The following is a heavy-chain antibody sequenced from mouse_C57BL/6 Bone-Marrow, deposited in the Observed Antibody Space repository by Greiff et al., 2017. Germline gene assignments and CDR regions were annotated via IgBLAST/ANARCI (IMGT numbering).Heavy chain of an antibody. CDR2: IDPSDSYT. V-gene: IGHV1-59*01. CDR1: GYTFTSYW. CDR3: AREAVYYSNYVYYYAMDY. D-gene: IGHD2-5*01. J-gene: IGHJ4*01. Sequence: QVQLQQPGAELVRPGTSVKLSCKASGYTFTSYWMHWVKQRPGQGLEWIGVIDPSDSYTNYNQKFKGKATLTVDKSSSTAYMQLSSLTSEDSAVFNCAREAVYYSNYVYYYAMDYWGQGTSITVSS.